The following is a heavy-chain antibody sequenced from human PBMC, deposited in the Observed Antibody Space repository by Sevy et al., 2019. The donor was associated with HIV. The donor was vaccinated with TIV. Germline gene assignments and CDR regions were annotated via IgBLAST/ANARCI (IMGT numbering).Heavy chain of an antibody. J-gene: IGHJ5*02. D-gene: IGHD2-8*02. CDR3: ARDDLVTGGRNWFDL. CDR1: GDSIHSYF. CDR2: INTSGST. V-gene: IGHV4-4*07. Sequence: SETLSLTCIVSGDSIHSYFWNWIRQPVGKALEWIGRINTSGSTNYNPSLKSRVTLSIDTSKNQFSLMLRSVTAADTAVYYYARDDLVTGGRNWFDLWGQGTLVTVSS.